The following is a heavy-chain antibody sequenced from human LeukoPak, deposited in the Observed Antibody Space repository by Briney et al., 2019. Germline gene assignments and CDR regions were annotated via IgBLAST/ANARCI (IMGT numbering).Heavy chain of an antibody. Sequence: ASVKVSCQASGYTFTSYDINWVRQATGQRLEWMGWMNPNSGNTGYAQKFQGRVTITRNTSISTAYMELNSLRSEDTAVYYCARGRATVTTHWFDPWGQGTVVTVSS. D-gene: IGHD4-11*01. V-gene: IGHV1-8*03. CDR2: MNPNSGNT. J-gene: IGHJ5*02. CDR3: ARGRATVTTHWFDP. CDR1: GYTFTSYD.